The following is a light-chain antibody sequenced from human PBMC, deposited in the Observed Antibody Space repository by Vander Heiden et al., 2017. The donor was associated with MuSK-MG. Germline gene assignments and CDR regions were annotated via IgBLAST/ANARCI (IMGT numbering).Light chain of an antibody. V-gene: IGLV1-47*01. Sequence: QSVLTQPPSASGTPGTRVTISCSGSMSNIGSNYVYWYQQCPGTAPNLLIYRNNQRPSGVPDRFSASKSGTSASLAISGLRAEDDGDYYCAGWDDSRSGVVFGGGTTLTVL. CDR2: RNN. CDR1: MSNIGSNY. CDR3: AGWDDSRSGVV. J-gene: IGLJ3*02.